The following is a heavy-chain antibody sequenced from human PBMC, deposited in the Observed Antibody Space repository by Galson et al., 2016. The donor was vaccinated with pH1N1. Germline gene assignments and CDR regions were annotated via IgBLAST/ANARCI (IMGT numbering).Heavy chain of an antibody. D-gene: IGHD6-13*01. J-gene: IGHJ4*02. CDR3: ARAIGASGAF. Sequence: SLRLSCAGSRFSFSDYWMHWVRQAPGKGLEWVAYINQDGSQKYYVDSVRGRFTISRDNAKNSLYLQMNSLRAEDTAVYYCARAIGASGAFWGQGTLVTVSS. V-gene: IGHV3-7*01. CDR1: RFSFSDYW. CDR2: INQDGSQK.